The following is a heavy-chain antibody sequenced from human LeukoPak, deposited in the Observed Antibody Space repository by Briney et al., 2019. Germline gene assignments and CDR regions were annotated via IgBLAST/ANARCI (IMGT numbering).Heavy chain of an antibody. V-gene: IGHV4-38-2*01. D-gene: IGHD2-2*01. J-gene: IGHJ4*02. Sequence: PSETLSLTCAVSGYSIISGYCWGWIRQPPGKGLEWIGSIFHSGGTYYNPSLKSRVTISVDTSKNQFSLKLSSVTAADTAFFYCARGYCSSTSCYGIDYWGQGTLVTVSS. CDR3: ARGYCSSTSCYGIDY. CDR2: IFHSGGT. CDR1: GYSIISGYC.